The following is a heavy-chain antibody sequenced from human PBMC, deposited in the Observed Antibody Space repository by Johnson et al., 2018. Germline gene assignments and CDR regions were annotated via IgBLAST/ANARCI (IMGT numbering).Heavy chain of an antibody. CDR2: IIPIFGTA. CDR1: GGTFSSYA. Sequence: QVQLVQSGAEVKKPGSSVKVSCKASGGTFSSYAISWVRQAPGQGLEWMGGIIPIFGTANYAQKFQGRVTITADESTSTAYMELSSLRSEDTAVYYCGGGYYDYVWGSYPHYGMDVWGQGTTVTVSS. D-gene: IGHD3-16*02. CDR3: GGGYYDYVWGSYPHYGMDV. V-gene: IGHV1-69*01. J-gene: IGHJ6*02.